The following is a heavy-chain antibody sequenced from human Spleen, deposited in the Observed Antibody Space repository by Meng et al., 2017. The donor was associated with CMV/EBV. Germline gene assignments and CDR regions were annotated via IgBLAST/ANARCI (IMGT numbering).Heavy chain of an antibody. J-gene: IGHJ5*02. V-gene: IGHV4-31*02. Sequence: GDAISGSGYYWTWIRQHPGKGLEWIGYIYDSGSTYYNPSLKSRVIISVHTSKNQFSLQLSSVTAADTAVYYCTRADYYGSEALFDPWGQGALVTVSS. CDR1: GDAISGSGYY. CDR2: IYDSGST. CDR3: TRADYYGSEALFDP. D-gene: IGHD3-10*01.